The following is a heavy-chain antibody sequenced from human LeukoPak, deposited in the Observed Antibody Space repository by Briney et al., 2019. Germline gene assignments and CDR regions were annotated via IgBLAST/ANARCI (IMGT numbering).Heavy chain of an antibody. V-gene: IGHV1-8*03. Sequence: ASVKVSCKASGYTFTSYDINWVRQATGQGLEWMGWMNPNSGNTGYAQKFQGRVTITRNTSISTAYMELSSLRSEDTAVYYCARGSFFSDSQHYYYYYYMDVWGKGTTVTVSS. J-gene: IGHJ6*03. D-gene: IGHD1-1*01. CDR1: GYTFTSYD. CDR2: MNPNSGNT. CDR3: ARGSFFSDSQHYYYYYYMDV.